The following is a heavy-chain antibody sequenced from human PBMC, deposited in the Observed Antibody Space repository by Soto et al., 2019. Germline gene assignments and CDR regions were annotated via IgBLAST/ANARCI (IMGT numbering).Heavy chain of an antibody. CDR1: GFAFSSYG. V-gene: IGHV3-33*01. CDR2: IWYDGSNK. CDR3: AREGSSSWSPPDY. J-gene: IGHJ4*02. D-gene: IGHD6-13*01. Sequence: GGSLRLSCAASGFAFSSYGMHWVRQAPGKGLEWVAVIWYDGSNKYYADSVKGRFTISRDNSKNTLYLQMNSLRAEDTAVYYCAREGSSSWSPPDYWGQGTLVTVS.